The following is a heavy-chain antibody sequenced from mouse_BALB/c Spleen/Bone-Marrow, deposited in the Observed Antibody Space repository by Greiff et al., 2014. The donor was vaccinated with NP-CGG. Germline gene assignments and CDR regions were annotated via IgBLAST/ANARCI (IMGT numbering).Heavy chain of an antibody. CDR2: INPGSGGA. CDR3: ARFGRYYFDY. Sequence: QVQLQQPGAELVRPGTAANVSCKASGYAFTNYLIEWVKQRPGQGLEWIGVINPGSGGANYNEKFKGKATLTADKSSSTAYMQLSSLTSDDSAVYFCARFGRYYFDYWGQGTTLTVSS. J-gene: IGHJ2*01. V-gene: IGHV1-54*01. CDR1: GYAFTNYL.